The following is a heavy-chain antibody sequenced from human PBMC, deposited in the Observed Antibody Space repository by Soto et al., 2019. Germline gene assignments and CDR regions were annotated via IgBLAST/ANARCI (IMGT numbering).Heavy chain of an antibody. CDR2: IIPILGIA. CDR3: ASKYSSSWYHYYYGMDV. V-gene: IGHV1-69*10. J-gene: IGHJ6*02. D-gene: IGHD6-13*01. CDR1: GGTFSSYA. Sequence: ASVKVSCKASGGTFSSYAISWVRQAPGQGLEWMGGIIPILGIANYAQKFQGRVTITADKSTSTAYMEPSSLRSEDTAVYYCASKYSSSWYHYYYGMDVWGQGTTVTVYS.